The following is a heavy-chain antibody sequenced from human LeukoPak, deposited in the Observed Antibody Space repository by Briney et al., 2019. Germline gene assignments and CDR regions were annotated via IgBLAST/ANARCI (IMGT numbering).Heavy chain of an antibody. CDR3: AKPEVGVASIDC. D-gene: IGHD2-2*01. J-gene: IGHJ4*02. V-gene: IGHV3-23*01. CDR1: GFTFSSYA. Sequence: GGSLRLSCAAPGFTFSSYAMTWVRQAPGKGLEWVSAISSGGTPYYAASVRGRFIISRDTSTNTLYLQVKSLTAEDTAVYYCAKPEVGVASIDCWGQGTLVTVSS. CDR2: ISSGGTP.